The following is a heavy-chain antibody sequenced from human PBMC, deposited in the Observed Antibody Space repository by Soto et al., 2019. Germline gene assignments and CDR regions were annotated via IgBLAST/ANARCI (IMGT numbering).Heavy chain of an antibody. CDR1: GYTFTGYY. V-gene: IGHV1-2*04. Sequence: QVQLVQSGAEVKKPGASVKVSCNASGYTFTGYYMHWVRQAPGQGLEWMGWINPNSGGTNYAQKFQGWVTMTRDTSISTAYMELSRLRSDDTAVYYCARDLEYCSSTSCSRGAFDIWGQGTMVTVSS. D-gene: IGHD2-2*01. CDR3: ARDLEYCSSTSCSRGAFDI. J-gene: IGHJ3*02. CDR2: INPNSGGT.